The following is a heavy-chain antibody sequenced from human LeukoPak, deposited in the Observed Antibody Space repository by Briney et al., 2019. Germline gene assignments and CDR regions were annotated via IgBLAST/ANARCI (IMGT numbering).Heavy chain of an antibody. Sequence: PSETLSLTCTVSGGSISSSSYYWGWIRQPPGKGLEWIGSIYYSGSTYYNPSLKSRVTISVDTSKNQFSLKLSSVTAADTAVYYCARDDYGDYAGIWWGQGTLVTVSS. CDR1: GGSISSSSYY. CDR2: IYYSGST. CDR3: ARDDYGDYAGIW. J-gene: IGHJ4*02. D-gene: IGHD4-17*01. V-gene: IGHV4-39*07.